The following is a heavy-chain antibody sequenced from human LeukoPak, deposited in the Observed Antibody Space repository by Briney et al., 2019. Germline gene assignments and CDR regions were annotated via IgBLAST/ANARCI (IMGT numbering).Heavy chain of an antibody. J-gene: IGHJ6*03. Sequence: SQTLSLTCTVSGGSINSGGSYWSWIRQHPGKGLEWIGCIYYSWSSYYNPSLKSRVTLSLDRSKNQFSLKLSSVTAADTAVYYCARDNGDYRSIYYYMDVWGKGTTVTVSS. CDR2: IYYSWSS. CDR1: GGSINSGGSY. V-gene: IGHV4-31*03. D-gene: IGHD4-11*01. CDR3: ARDNGDYRSIYYYMDV.